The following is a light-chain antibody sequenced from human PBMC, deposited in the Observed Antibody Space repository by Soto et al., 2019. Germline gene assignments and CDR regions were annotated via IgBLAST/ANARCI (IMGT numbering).Light chain of an antibody. CDR2: EGT. V-gene: IGLV2-23*01. J-gene: IGLJ1*01. Sequence: QSALTQPASVSGSPGQSITISCTGTSRDVGGYKLVSWYQQHPGKVPKLLIYEAYEGTKRPSGVSDRFSASKSGNTASLTISGLQAEDEADYYCYSYAGDNTYVFGTGTKLTVL. CDR3: YSYAGDNTYV. CDR1: SRDVGGYKL.